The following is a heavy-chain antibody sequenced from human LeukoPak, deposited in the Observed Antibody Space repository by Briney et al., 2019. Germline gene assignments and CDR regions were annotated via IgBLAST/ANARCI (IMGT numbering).Heavy chain of an antibody. CDR3: ARARWLRIFDY. CDR2: IKEDGSEK. CDR1: GFTFSNYW. D-gene: IGHD5-24*01. Sequence: PGGSLRLSCAASGFTFSNYWMSWVRQAPGKGLEWVANIKEDGSEKNYVDSVKGRFTISRDNAKNSLYLQMNGLRVEDTAVYYCARARWLRIFDYWGQGTLVTVSS. V-gene: IGHV3-7*01. J-gene: IGHJ4*02.